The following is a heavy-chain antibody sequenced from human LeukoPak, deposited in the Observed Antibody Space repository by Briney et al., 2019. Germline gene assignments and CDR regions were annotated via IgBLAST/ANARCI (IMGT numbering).Heavy chain of an antibody. CDR3: ARASNALDY. Sequence: ISXVRXXPGQGLEWMGWISAYNGNTNYAQKLQGRVTMTTDTSTSTAYMELRSLRSDDTAVYYCARASNALDYWGQGTLVTVSS. CDR2: ISAYNGNT. V-gene: IGHV1-18*01. D-gene: IGHD4-11*01. J-gene: IGHJ4*02.